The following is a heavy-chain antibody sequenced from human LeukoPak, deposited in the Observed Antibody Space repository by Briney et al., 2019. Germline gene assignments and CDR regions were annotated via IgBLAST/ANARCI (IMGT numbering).Heavy chain of an antibody. V-gene: IGHV3-21*01. CDR3: ARTLYDFWSGNGMDV. CDR2: ISSSSSYI. Sequence: ISSSSSYIYYADSVKRRFTISRDNAKNSLYLQMNSLRAEDTAVYYCARTLYDFWSGNGMDVWGQGTTVTVSS. J-gene: IGHJ6*02. D-gene: IGHD3-3*01.